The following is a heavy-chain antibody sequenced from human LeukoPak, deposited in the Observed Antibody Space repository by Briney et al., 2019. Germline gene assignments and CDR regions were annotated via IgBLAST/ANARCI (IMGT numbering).Heavy chain of an antibody. J-gene: IGHJ4*02. CDR1: GFTFSSYG. CDR2: ISGGGANT. Sequence: PGGSLRLSCAASGFTFSSYGMHWVRQAPGKGLEWVSSISGGGANTYYADSVKGRFTISRDDSKNMQFLQMNSLRPEDTAVYFCAKRITVAVGYYFDSWGQGTLVTVSS. V-gene: IGHV3-23*01. D-gene: IGHD6-19*01. CDR3: AKRITVAVGYYFDS.